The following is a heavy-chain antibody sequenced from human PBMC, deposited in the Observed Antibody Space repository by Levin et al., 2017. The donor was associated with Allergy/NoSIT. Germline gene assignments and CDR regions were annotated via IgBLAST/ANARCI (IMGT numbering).Heavy chain of an antibody. D-gene: IGHD3-10*01. J-gene: IGHJ6*02. V-gene: IGHV3-30*03. CDR3: ARDRSGSGSDGMDV. Sequence: GESLKISCAASGFNFRPHGMHWARQAPGKGLEWVAVISYDGFNEYYSDPVKGRFTISRDNSKNALYLEMNSLRSEDTAVYYCARDRSGSGSDGMDVWGQGTPVTVSS. CDR1: GFNFRPHG. CDR2: ISYDGFNE.